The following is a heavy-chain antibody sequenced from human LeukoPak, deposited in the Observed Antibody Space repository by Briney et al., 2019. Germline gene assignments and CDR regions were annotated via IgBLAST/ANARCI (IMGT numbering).Heavy chain of an antibody. J-gene: IGHJ4*02. CDR1: GFTVSDNY. V-gene: IGHV3-53*01. Sequence: GGSLRLSCAASGFTVSDNYMSWVRQAPGKGLEWVSIIYSDGSTYYADSVKGRFTISRDNSKNTLYLQMNSLRAEDTAVYYCARAFPRGYSYGYVDYWGQGTLVTVSS. D-gene: IGHD5-18*01. CDR2: IYSDGST. CDR3: ARAFPRGYSYGYVDY.